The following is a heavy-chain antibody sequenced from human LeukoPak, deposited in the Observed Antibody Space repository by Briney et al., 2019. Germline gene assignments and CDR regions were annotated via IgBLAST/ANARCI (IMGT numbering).Heavy chain of an antibody. CDR1: GFTFSSYA. CDR3: AKFRNLRDCGDY. Sequence: GGSLRLSCAASGFTFSSYAMSWVRQAPGKGLEWVSAISGSGGSTYYADSVKGRFTISRDNSKNSLYLQMNSLRAEDTAVYYCAKFRNLRDCGDYWGQGTLVTVSS. J-gene: IGHJ4*02. CDR2: ISGSGGST. V-gene: IGHV3-23*01. D-gene: IGHD2-21*02.